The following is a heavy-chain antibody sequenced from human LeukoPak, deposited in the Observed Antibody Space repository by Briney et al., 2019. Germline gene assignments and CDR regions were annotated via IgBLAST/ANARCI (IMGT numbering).Heavy chain of an antibody. J-gene: IGHJ4*02. CDR3: ARVSPNYYDSSGYPYNFDY. D-gene: IGHD3-22*01. V-gene: IGHV4-34*01. CDR2: INHSGST. Sequence: SETLSLTCAVYGGSFSGYYWSWIRQPPGKGLEWIGEINHSGSTNYNPSLKSRVTISVDTSKNQFSLKLSSVTAADTAVYYCARVSPNYYDSSGYPYNFDYWGQGTLVTVSS. CDR1: GGSFSGYY.